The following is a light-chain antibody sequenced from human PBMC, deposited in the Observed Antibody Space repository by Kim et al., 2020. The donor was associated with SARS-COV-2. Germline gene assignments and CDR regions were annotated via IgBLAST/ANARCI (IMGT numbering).Light chain of an antibody. Sequence: ATFTLTCARGGGNSSYAIAWHQQQPGKGPRYLMKLNSDGSHSKGDGIPDRFSGSSSGAERYLTISSLQSEDEADYYCQTWGTGIVVFGGGTQLTVL. CDR2: LNSDGSH. CDR3: QTWGTGIVV. CDR1: GGNSSYA. V-gene: IGLV4-69*01. J-gene: IGLJ2*01.